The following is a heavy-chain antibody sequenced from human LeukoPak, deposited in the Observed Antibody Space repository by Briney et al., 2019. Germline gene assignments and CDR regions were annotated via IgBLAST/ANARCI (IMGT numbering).Heavy chain of an antibody. Sequence: GGSLRLSCAASGFTFSSYSMNWVRQAPGKGLEWVSSISSSSSYIYYADSVKGRFTISRDNAKNTLYLQMSSLRGEDTGVYYCAREGGGYNNRGFDYWGQGTLVTVSS. CDR2: ISSSSSYI. CDR3: AREGGGYNNRGFDY. CDR1: GFTFSSYS. V-gene: IGHV3-21*01. D-gene: IGHD5-24*01. J-gene: IGHJ4*02.